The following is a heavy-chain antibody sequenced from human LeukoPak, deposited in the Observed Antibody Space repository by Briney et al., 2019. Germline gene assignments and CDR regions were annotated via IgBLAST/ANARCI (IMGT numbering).Heavy chain of an antibody. Sequence: HTGGSLRLSCAASGFTFSSYGMHWVRQAPGKGLEWVAVIWYDGSNKYYADSVKGRFTISRDNSKNTLYPQMNSLRAGDTAVYYCARLGTSPDIVATSPLDYWGQGTLVTVSS. CDR1: GFTFSSYG. D-gene: IGHD5-12*01. V-gene: IGHV3-33*01. CDR3: ARLGTSPDIVATSPLDY. J-gene: IGHJ4*02. CDR2: IWYDGSNK.